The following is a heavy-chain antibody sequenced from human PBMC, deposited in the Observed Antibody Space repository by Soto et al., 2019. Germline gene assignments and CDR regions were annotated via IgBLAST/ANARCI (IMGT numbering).Heavy chain of an antibody. CDR2: INPSGGST. CDR3: ARDDSGSREFDP. V-gene: IGHV1-46*01. J-gene: IGHJ5*02. CDR1: GYTFTSYY. Sequence: QVQLVQSGAEVKKPGASVKVSCTASGYTFTSYYMHWVRQAPGQGLVWMGIINPSGGSTSYAQKFKGRVTMTRDTSTSTVYMELSSLRSEDTGVYYCARDDSGSREFDPWGQGTLVSVSS. D-gene: IGHD1-26*01.